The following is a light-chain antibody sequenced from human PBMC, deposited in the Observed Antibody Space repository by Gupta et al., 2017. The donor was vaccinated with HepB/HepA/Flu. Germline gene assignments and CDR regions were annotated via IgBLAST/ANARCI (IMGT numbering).Light chain of an antibody. J-gene: IGKJ1*01. Sequence: EIVLTQSPATLSLSPGERATLSCRDSQSVSSYLAWYQQKPGQAPRLLIYDASNRATGITARFSGSGEWKDFTRTSSRREHEDCAVYYGQQRSTLKTFGQGTKVEIK. V-gene: IGKV3-11*01. CDR3: QQRSTLKT. CDR2: DAS. CDR1: QSVSSY.